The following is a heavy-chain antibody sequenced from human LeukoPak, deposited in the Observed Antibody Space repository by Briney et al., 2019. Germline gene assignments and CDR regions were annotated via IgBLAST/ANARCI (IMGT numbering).Heavy chain of an antibody. V-gene: IGHV1-8*01. CDR3: ARVTTVVERWFDP. D-gene: IGHD4-23*01. CDR1: GYTFTSYD. Sequence: GASVKVSCKASGYTFTSYDINWVRQATGQGLEWMGWMNPNSGNTGYAQKFQGRINITRNTSIGTAYMELSRLRSEDTAVYYCARVTTVVERWFDPWGQGTLVTVSS. J-gene: IGHJ5*02. CDR2: MNPNSGNT.